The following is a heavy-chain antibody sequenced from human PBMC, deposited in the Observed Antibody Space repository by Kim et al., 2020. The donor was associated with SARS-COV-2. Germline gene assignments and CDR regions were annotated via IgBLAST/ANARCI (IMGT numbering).Heavy chain of an antibody. V-gene: IGHV1-8*01. CDR2: MNPNSGNT. CDR1: GYTFTSYD. CDR3: SRGSYCSSTSCSPALYYYGMDV. J-gene: IGHJ6*02. D-gene: IGHD2-2*01. Sequence: ASVKVSCKASGYTFTSYDINWVRQATGQGLEWMGWMNPNSGNTGYAQKFQGRVTMTRNTSISTAYMELSSLRSEDTAVYYCSRGSYCSSTSCSPALYYYGMDVWGQGTTVTVSS.